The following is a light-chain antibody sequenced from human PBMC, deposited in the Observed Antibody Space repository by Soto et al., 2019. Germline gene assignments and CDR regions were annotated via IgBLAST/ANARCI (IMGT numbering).Light chain of an antibody. CDR1: NSDVGGYNY. V-gene: IGLV2-8*01. Sequence: QSALTQPPSASGSPGQSVTISCTGTNSDVGGYNYVYWYQPHPGKAPKLLIYECSKRTSGVTERLSGSKSGNTAALTVSGLQAEDEADYYCSSYASRRNIVLGGGTQLTVL. CDR2: ECS. J-gene: IGLJ7*01. CDR3: SSYASRRNIV.